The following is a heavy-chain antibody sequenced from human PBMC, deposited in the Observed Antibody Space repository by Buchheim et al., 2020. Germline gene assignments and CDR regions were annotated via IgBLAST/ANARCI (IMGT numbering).Heavy chain of an antibody. Sequence: EVQLLESGGGLVQPGGSLRLSCAASGFTLSSYSMSWVRQAPGKGLEWVSSMSGSGGGTYYADSLTGRFAISTESSKNTLYLQMNSLRADDTAVYYCAKRGGSTYYFDYWGHGTL. J-gene: IGHJ4*01. D-gene: IGHD2-15*01. CDR1: GFTLSSYS. V-gene: IGHV3-23*01. CDR3: AKRGGSTYYFDY. CDR2: MSGSGGGT.